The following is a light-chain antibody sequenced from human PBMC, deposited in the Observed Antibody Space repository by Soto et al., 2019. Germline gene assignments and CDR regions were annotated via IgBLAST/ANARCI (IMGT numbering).Light chain of an antibody. CDR1: SRDVGGYKY. CDR2: EVS. Sequence: QSALTQPASVSESPGQSITISCTGTSRDVGGYKYVSWYQQHPGKAPKLMIYEVSNRPSGLSHRFSGSQSGSTASLTISGLQAEDEADYYCTSYTSSTSWVFGGGTKCTVL. J-gene: IGLJ3*02. CDR3: TSYTSSTSWV. V-gene: IGLV2-14*01.